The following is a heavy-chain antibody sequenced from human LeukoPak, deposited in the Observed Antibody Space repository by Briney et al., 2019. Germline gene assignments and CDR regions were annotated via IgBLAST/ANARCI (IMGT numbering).Heavy chain of an antibody. CDR1: GGSISSSSYY. Sequence: SETLSLTRTVSGGSISSSSYYWAWIRQPPGKGLEWIGSMFHSGSTYYNPSLKSRVTISVDTSKIQFSLKLTSVTAADTAVYYCARHGSYYAVQFFDYWGQGTLVTVSS. D-gene: IGHD1-26*01. CDR3: ARHGSYYAVQFFDY. J-gene: IGHJ4*02. V-gene: IGHV4-39*01. CDR2: MFHSGST.